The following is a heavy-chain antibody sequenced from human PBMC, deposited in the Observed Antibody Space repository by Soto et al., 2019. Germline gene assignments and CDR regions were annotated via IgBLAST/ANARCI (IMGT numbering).Heavy chain of an antibody. V-gene: IGHV3-23*01. CDR2: ISGSGGST. CDR1: GFTFSSYA. D-gene: IGHD6-19*01. Sequence: GGSLRLSCAASGFTFSSYAMSWVRQAPGKGLEWVSAISGSGGSTYYADSVKGRFTISRDNSKNTLYLQMNSLRAEDTAVYYCAKLDEADNLRIAVAGYIFDYWGQGTLVTSPQ. J-gene: IGHJ4*02. CDR3: AKLDEADNLRIAVAGYIFDY.